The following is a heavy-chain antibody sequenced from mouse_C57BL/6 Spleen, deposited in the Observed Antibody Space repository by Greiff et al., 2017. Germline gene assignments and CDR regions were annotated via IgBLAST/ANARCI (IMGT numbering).Heavy chain of an antibody. J-gene: IGHJ4*01. V-gene: IGHV1-64*01. CDR2: IHPNSGST. Sequence: VQLKQPGAELVKPGASVKLSCKASGYTFTSYWMHWVKQRPGQGLEWIGMIHPNSGSTNYNEKFKSKATLTVDKSSSTAYMQLSSLTSEDSAVYYCARYGYYVGAMDYWGQGTSVTVSS. D-gene: IGHD2-3*01. CDR1: GYTFTSYW. CDR3: ARYGYYVGAMDY.